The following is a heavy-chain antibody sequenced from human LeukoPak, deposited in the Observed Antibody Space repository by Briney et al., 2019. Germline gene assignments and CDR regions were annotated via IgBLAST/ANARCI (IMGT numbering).Heavy chain of an antibody. J-gene: IGHJ4*02. CDR2: ISGGGGSTYYA. Sequence: GGSLRLSCAASGFTFNNYAMSWVRQAPGKGLEWVSTISGGGGSTYYAYYADSVRGRFTPSRDNSKNTLYLQMNSLRAEDTAIYYCARRSAAQAFDYWGQGTLVTVSS. CDR3: ARRSAAQAFDY. CDR1: GFTFNNYA. D-gene: IGHD4-17*01. V-gene: IGHV3-23*01.